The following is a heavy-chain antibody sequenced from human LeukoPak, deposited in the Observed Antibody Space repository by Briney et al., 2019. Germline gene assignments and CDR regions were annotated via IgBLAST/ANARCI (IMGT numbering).Heavy chain of an antibody. CDR1: GYSISSGYY. CDR2: IYHSGST. D-gene: IGHD3-16*01. Sequence: SETLSLTCTVSGYSISSGYYWGWIRQPPGKGLEWIGGIYHSGSTYYNPSLKSRVTISVDTSKNQFSLKLSSVTAADTAVYYCAREGGTIFDYWGQGTLVTVSS. J-gene: IGHJ4*02. CDR3: AREGGTIFDY. V-gene: IGHV4-38-2*02.